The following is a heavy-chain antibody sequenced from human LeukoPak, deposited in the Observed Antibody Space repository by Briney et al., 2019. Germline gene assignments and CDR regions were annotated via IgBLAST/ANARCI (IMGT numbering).Heavy chain of an antibody. J-gene: IGHJ4*02. CDR2: ISESGGST. CDR3: ARGEYYDSSGYYPPGDY. Sequence: GGSLRLSCAASGFTFSSYAMSWVRQAPGKGLEWVSVISESGGSTYYADSVKGRFTISRDNSKNTLYLQMNSLRAEDTAVYYCARGEYYDSSGYYPPGDYWGQGTLVTVSS. D-gene: IGHD3-22*01. V-gene: IGHV3-23*01. CDR1: GFTFSSYA.